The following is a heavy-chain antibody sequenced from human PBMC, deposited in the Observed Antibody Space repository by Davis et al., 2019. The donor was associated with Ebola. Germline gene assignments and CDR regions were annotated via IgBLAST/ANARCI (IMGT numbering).Heavy chain of an antibody. J-gene: IGHJ6*02. CDR1: GYTFTSYG. V-gene: IGHV1-69*04. D-gene: IGHD2-2*01. CDR3: ARDPLVYCSSTSCYPYYYYYGMDV. CDR2: IIPILGIA. Sequence: SVKVSCKASGYTFTSYGISWVRQAPGQGLEWMGRIIPILGIANYAQKFQGRVTITADKSTSTAYMELRSLRSDDTAVYYCARDPLVYCSSTSCYPYYYYYGMDVWGQGTTVTVSS.